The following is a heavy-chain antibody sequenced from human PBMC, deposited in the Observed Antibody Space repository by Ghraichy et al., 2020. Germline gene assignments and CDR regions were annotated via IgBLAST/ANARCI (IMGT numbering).Heavy chain of an antibody. CDR3: ARGYTSGSLGY. CDR1: GYTFAGYY. CDR2: INPNSGVT. J-gene: IGHJ4*02. Sequence: ASVKVSCTASGYTFAGYYMHWVRQAPGQGLEWMGGINPNSGVTDYALQYEGRVTMTTDTSVSTAYMELGSLRSDDTAVYYCARGYTSGSLGYWGQGTLVTVAS. V-gene: IGHV1-2*02. D-gene: IGHD6-19*01.